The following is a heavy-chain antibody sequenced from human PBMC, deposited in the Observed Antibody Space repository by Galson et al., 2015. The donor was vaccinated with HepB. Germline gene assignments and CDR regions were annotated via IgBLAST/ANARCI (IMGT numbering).Heavy chain of an antibody. Sequence: SLRLSCAASGFTFSSYAMHWVRQASGKGLEWVGRIRSKANSYATAYAASVKGRFTTSRDDSKNTAYLQMNSLKTEDTAVYYCTRHDKKQLPPHYYYYYGMDVWGQGTTVTVSS. J-gene: IGHJ6*02. V-gene: IGHV3-73*01. D-gene: IGHD6-6*01. CDR2: IRSKANSYAT. CDR1: GFTFSSYA. CDR3: TRHDKKQLPPHYYYYYGMDV.